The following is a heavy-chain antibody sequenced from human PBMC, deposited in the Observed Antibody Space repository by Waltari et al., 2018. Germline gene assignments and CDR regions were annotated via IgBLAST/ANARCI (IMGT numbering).Heavy chain of an antibody. D-gene: IGHD5-18*01. V-gene: IGHV3-66*02. CDR2: IYEPCRP. J-gene: IGHJ4*02. CDR1: GFTVSSNH. Sequence: EVQLVESGGGLVHPGESLRLSCAASGFTVSSNHMSWVRQAPGKGWEWIERIYEPCRPYYPDSVRGRFTISRDYSKNTFHLQMNSLRVEDTAIYYCARARDEETAMVYFDHWGQGTLVSVSS. CDR3: ARARDEETAMVYFDH.